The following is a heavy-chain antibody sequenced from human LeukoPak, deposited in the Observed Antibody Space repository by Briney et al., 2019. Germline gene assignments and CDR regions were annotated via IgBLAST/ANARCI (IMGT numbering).Heavy chain of an antibody. J-gene: IGHJ6*03. CDR3: ARDQVVVGAWNYMDV. V-gene: IGHV4-59*01. CDR2: IYYSGST. CDR1: GGSISSYY. D-gene: IGHD1-26*01. Sequence: SETLSLTCTVSGGSISSYYWSWIRQPPGKGLEWIGYIYYSGSTNYNPSLKSRVTISVDTSKNQFSLKLSSVTAADTAVYYCARDQVVVGAWNYMDVWGKGTTVTVSS.